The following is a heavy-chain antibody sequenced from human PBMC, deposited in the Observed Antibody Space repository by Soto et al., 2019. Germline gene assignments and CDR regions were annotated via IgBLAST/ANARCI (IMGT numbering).Heavy chain of an antibody. CDR1: GYTFTSCA. D-gene: IGHD4-17*01. V-gene: IGHV1-3*01. J-gene: IGHJ1*01. Sequence: ASVKVSCKASGYTFTSCAMHWVRQAPGQRLEWMGWINAGNGNTKYSQKFQGRVTITRDTSASTAYMELSSLRSEDTAVYYCARDGHYGMADFQHWGQGTLVTVS. CDR2: INAGNGNT. CDR3: ARDGHYGMADFQH.